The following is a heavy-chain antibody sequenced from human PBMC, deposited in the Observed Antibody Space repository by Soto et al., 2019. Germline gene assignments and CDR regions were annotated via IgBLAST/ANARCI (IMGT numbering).Heavy chain of an antibody. CDR1: GFTFSSYG. CDR3: AREDIVVVPAALTLNWFDP. Sequence: LRLSCAASGFTFSSYGMHWVRQAPGKGLEWVAVISYDGSNKYYGDSVKGRFTISRDNSKNTLYLQMNSLRAEDTAVYYCAREDIVVVPAALTLNWFDPWGQGTLVTV. D-gene: IGHD2-2*01. V-gene: IGHV3-30*03. J-gene: IGHJ5*02. CDR2: ISYDGSNK.